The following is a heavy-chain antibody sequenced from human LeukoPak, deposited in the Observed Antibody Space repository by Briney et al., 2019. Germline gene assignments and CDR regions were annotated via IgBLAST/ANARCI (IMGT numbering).Heavy chain of an antibody. J-gene: IGHJ3*01. Sequence: KPSETLSLTCTVSGGSLTGYFWSWIRQPPGKGLEWIGFIHYSGKTTYNPSLKSRVTMSVDTSKNQFSLKVTSVTATDTAVYFCARDMLGTKVRGATDAFDVWGQGTVVTVSS. V-gene: IGHV4-59*12. CDR1: GGSLTGYF. D-gene: IGHD3-10*01. CDR3: ARDMLGTKVRGATDAFDV. CDR2: IHYSGKT.